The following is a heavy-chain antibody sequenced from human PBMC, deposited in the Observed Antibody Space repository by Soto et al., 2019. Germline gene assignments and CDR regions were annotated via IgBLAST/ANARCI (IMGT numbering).Heavy chain of an antibody. CDR3: ARDLVKSTHKYDYVWGSYH. D-gene: IGHD3-16*01. V-gene: IGHV3-48*02. CDR1: GFTFSSYS. CDR2: ISSSSSTI. Sequence: GGSLRLSCAASGFTFSSYSMNWVRQAPGKGLEWVSYISSSSSTIYYADSVKGRFTISRDNAKNSLHLQMNSLRDEDTAVYYCARDLVKSTHKYDYVWGSYHWGQGTLVTVSS. J-gene: IGHJ5*02.